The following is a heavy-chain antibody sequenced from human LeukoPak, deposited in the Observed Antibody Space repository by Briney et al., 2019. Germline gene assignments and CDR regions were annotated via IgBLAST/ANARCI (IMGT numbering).Heavy chain of an antibody. D-gene: IGHD2-21*02. V-gene: IGHV4-61*02. Sequence: SQTLSLTCTVSGGSISSGSYYWSWIRQPAGKGLEWIGRIYTSGSTNYNPSLKSRVTISLDTSKNQFSLKLSSVTAAGTAVYYCARGDCGGDCYTEYFRHWGQGTLVTVSS. CDR1: GGSISSGSYY. CDR3: ARGDCGGDCYTEYFRH. CDR2: IYTSGST. J-gene: IGHJ1*01.